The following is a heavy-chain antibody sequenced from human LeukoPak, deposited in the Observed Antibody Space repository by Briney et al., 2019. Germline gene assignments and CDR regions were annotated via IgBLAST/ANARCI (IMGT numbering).Heavy chain of an antibody. V-gene: IGHV3-53*01. Sequence: GGSLRLSCAASGVSVSHDYMSWVRQAPGKGLEWVSVIYSRGTTYYADSVKGRFIISRDNSKDVLFLQMNSLRAEDTAVYYCARVGLYSSSPYFDYWGQGTLVTVSS. CDR1: GVSVSHDY. CDR3: ARVGLYSSSPYFDY. CDR2: IYSRGTT. J-gene: IGHJ4*02. D-gene: IGHD6-13*01.